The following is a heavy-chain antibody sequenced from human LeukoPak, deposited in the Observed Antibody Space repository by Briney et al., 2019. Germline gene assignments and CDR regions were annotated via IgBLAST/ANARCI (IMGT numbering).Heavy chain of an antibody. CDR3: ARLRITYSVNDAFDI. Sequence: SETLSLTCIVSGGSISSGSYYWSWIRQPAGKGLEWIGRIYTSGSTYYNPSLKSRVTISVDTSKNQFSLKLSSVTAADTAVYYCARLRITYSVNDAFDIWGQGTMVTVSS. V-gene: IGHV4-61*02. J-gene: IGHJ3*02. CDR1: GGSISSGSYY. D-gene: IGHD5/OR15-5a*01. CDR2: IYTSGST.